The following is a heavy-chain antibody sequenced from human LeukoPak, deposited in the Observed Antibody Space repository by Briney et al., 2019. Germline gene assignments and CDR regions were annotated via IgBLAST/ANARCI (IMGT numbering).Heavy chain of an antibody. V-gene: IGHV3-23*01. CDR1: GSIPFNSYS. CDR3: AKMQGYFDY. Sequence: QPGGSLRLSCAASGSIPFNSYSMSWVRQAPGKGLEWVSATTSSGETTYYADSVKGRFTISRDNSKNMVYLQMNSLRAEDAATYYCAKMQGYFDYWGQGSLVTVSS. CDR2: TTSSGETT. J-gene: IGHJ4*02.